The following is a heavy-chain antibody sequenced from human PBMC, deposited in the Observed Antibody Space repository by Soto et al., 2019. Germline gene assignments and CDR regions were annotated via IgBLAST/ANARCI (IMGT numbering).Heavy chain of an antibody. D-gene: IGHD3-10*01. V-gene: IGHV3-7*01. CDR3: ARSSGGSGKLWNYYGMDV. CDR1: GFTFSSYA. Sequence: GGSLRLSCAASGFTFSSYAMSWVRQAPGKGLEWVANIKPDGGQKYYADSVKGRFTISRDNAKNSLYLQMNSLRAEDTAVYYCARSSGGSGKLWNYYGMDVWGQGTTVTVSS. CDR2: IKPDGGQK. J-gene: IGHJ6*02.